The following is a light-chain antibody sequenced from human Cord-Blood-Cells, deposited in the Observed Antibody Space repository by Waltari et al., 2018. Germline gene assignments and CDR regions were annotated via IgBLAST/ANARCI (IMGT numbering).Light chain of an antibody. CDR3: QSYDSSLSGVV. CDR1: SSHIGAGYD. V-gene: IGLV1-40*01. J-gene: IGLJ2*01. CDR2: GNS. Sequence: QSVLTQPPSVSGAPGQRVTISCTGSSSHIGAGYDVHWYQQLPGTAPKLLSYGNSTRPSGVPDRFSGSKSGTSASLAITGLQAEDEADYYCQSYDSSLSGVVFGGGTKLTVL.